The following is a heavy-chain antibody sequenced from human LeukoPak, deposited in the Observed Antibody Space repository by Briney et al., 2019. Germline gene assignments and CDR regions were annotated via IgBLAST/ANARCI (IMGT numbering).Heavy chain of an antibody. J-gene: IGHJ6*03. D-gene: IGHD4-17*01. CDR3: ATFYGEPYYYYYYMDV. CDR1: GYTLTELS. CDR2: FDPEDGET. Sequence: ASVKVSCKVSGYTLTELSMHWVRQAPGKGLEWMGGFDPEDGETIYAQKFQGRVTMTEDTSTDTAYAELSSLRSEDTAVYYCATFYGEPYYYYYYMDVWGKGTTVTVSS. V-gene: IGHV1-24*01.